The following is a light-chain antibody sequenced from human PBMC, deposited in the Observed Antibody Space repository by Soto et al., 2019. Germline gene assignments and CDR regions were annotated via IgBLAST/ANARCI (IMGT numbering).Light chain of an antibody. V-gene: IGKV4-1*01. Sequence: DIVMTQSPDYLAVSLGERATINCKSSQSVLYSSNNKNYLAWYQQKPGQPPKLLIYWASTRESGVPDRFSGSGSGTDFTRTISSLQAEDVAVYYCQQYYSTWITFGQGTRLDIK. CDR2: WAS. CDR3: QQYYSTWIT. CDR1: QSVLYSSNNKNY. J-gene: IGKJ5*01.